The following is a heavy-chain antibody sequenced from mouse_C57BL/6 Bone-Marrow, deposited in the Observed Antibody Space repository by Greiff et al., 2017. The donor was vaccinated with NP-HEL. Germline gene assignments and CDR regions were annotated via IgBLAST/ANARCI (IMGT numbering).Heavy chain of an antibody. CDR3: ARFEFAY. CDR2: INPSTGGT. CDR1: GYSFTGYY. V-gene: IGHV1-42*01. Sequence: VQLKQSGPELVKPGASVKISCKASGYSFTGYYMNWVKQSHEKSLEWIGEINPSTGGTTYNQKFKAKATLTVDKSSSTAYMQLKSLTSEDSAVYYCARFEFAYWGQGTLVTVSA. J-gene: IGHJ3*01.